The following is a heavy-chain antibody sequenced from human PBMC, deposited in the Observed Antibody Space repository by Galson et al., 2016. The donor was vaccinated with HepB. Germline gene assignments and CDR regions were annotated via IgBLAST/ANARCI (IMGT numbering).Heavy chain of an antibody. J-gene: IGHJ6*02. V-gene: IGHV3-33*03. CDR2: IWYDGSSK. CDR3: AKDRLEGRSHYYYYAMDV. D-gene: IGHD3-16*01. CDR1: GFTFSSYG. Sequence: SLRLSCAASGFTFSSYGVHWVRQAPGKGLEWVAVIWYDGSSKYYAGSVKGRFIISRDNSKNTLYLQMNSLRGEDTAVYYCAKDRLEGRSHYYYYAMDVWGQGTAVTVSS.